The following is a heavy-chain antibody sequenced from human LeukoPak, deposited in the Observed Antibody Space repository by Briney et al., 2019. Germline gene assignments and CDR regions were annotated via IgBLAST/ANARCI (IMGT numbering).Heavy chain of an antibody. D-gene: IGHD6-19*01. CDR2: IFYSGST. CDR3: ARQYSSGWSSYYGLDV. J-gene: IGHJ6*02. CDR1: GGSISSYY. V-gene: IGHV4-59*08. Sequence: PSETLSLTCTVSGGSISSYYWSWIRQPPGKGLEWIGYIFYSGSTNSNPSLKSRVTISVDTSKNRFSLQLNSVTPEDTAVYYCARQYSSGWSSYYGLDVWGQGTTVTVSS.